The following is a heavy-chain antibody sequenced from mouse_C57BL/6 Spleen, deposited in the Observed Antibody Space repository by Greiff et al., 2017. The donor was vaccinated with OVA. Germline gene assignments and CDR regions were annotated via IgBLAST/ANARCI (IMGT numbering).Heavy chain of an antibody. CDR2: IYPGSGST. CDR3: ARRYDYDESAMDY. CDR1: GYTFTSYW. D-gene: IGHD2-4*01. V-gene: IGHV1-55*01. Sequence: QVQLQQPGAELVKPGASVKMSCKASGYTFTSYWITWVKQRPGQGLEWIGDIYPGSGSTNYNEKFKSKATLTVDTSSSTAYMQLSSLTSEDSAVYYCARRYDYDESAMDYWGQGTSVTVSS. J-gene: IGHJ4*01.